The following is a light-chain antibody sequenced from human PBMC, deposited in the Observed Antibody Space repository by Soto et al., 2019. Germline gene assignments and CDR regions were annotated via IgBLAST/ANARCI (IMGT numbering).Light chain of an antibody. CDR3: SSYISSTTYV. V-gene: IGLV2-14*01. CDR2: EVS. Sequence: QSVLTQPASVSGSPGQSITISCTGTSSDVGGYNYVSWYQQHPGKAPKLMIYEVSSRPSGVSYRFSGSKSGNTASLTISGLQAEDEADYYCSSYISSTTYVFGTGTKVTVL. J-gene: IGLJ1*01. CDR1: SSDVGGYNY.